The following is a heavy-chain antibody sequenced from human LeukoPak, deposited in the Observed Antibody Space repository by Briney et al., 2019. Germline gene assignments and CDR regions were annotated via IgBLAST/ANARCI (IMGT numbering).Heavy chain of an antibody. CDR2: ISYDGSNK. V-gene: IGHV3-30*18. D-gene: IGHD3-22*01. Sequence: PGGSLRLSCAASGFTFSSYGMHWVRQAPGKGLEWVAVISYDGSNKYYVDSVKGRFTISRDNSKNTLYLQMNSLRAEDTAVYYCAKTDLTYYYDSSGYYPDYWGQGTLVTVSS. CDR3: AKTDLTYYYDSSGYYPDY. J-gene: IGHJ4*02. CDR1: GFTFSSYG.